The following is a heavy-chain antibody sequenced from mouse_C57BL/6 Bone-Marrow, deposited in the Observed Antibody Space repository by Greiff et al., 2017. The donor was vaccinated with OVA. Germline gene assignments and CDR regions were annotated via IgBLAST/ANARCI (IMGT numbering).Heavy chain of an antibody. Sequence: EVKLVESGGGLVKPGGSLKLSCAASGFTFSSYTMSWVRQTPEKRLEWVATISGGGGNTYYPDSVKGRFTISRDNAKNTLYLQMSSLRSEDTALYYCARLSFYWFATGAKGLWSLSLQ. CDR3: ARLSFYWFAT. CDR2: ISGGGGNT. CDR1: GFTFSSYT. J-gene: IGHJ3*01. V-gene: IGHV5-9*01.